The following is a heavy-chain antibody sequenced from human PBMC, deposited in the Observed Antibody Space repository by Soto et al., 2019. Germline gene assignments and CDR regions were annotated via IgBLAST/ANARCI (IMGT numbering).Heavy chain of an antibody. V-gene: IGHV1-69*12. J-gene: IGHJ1*01. CDR1: GGTFSSYA. D-gene: IGHD3-10*01. Sequence: QVQLVQSGAEVKKPGSSVKVSCKASGGTFSSYAISWVRQAPGQGLEWMGGIIPIFGTANYAQTFQGSVTITADDSTSTAYMELSSLSSEDTAVYYCARGQKEYGPQPSQHWGQGTLVTVSS. CDR3: ARGQKEYGPQPSQH. CDR2: IIPIFGTA.